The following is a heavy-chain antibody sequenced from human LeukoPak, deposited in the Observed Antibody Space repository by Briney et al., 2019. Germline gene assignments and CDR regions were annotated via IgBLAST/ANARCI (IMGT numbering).Heavy chain of an antibody. Sequence: GGSLRPSCAASGFTFSSYGMHWVRQAPGKGLEWVAVISYDGSNKYYADSVKGRFTISRDNSKNTLYLQMNSLRAEDTAVYYCASRELYGPNYYYYYGMDVWGQGTTVTVSS. CDR3: ASRELYGPNYYYYYGMDV. CDR2: ISYDGSNK. D-gene: IGHD2-2*02. J-gene: IGHJ6*02. CDR1: GFTFSSYG. V-gene: IGHV3-30*03.